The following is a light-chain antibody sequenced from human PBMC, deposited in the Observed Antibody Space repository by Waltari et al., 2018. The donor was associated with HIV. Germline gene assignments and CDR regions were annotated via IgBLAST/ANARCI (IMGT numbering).Light chain of an antibody. CDR1: TGPVTSAYY. CDR3: LLYYGGSWV. Sequence: QTVVTQEPSLTVSPGGTVTLTCASTTGPVTSAYYPPLSQQKPKQAPRSLSYNTVNQTSWTPARVSGSLLGDKAALTLSGVQAEDEAEYYCLLYYGGSWVFGGGTKLTVL. V-gene: IGLV7-43*01. J-gene: IGLJ3*02. CDR2: NTV.